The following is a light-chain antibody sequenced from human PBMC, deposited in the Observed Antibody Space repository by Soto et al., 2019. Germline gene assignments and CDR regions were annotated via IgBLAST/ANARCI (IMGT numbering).Light chain of an antibody. CDR3: QHYNSYPWA. CDR2: HAS. J-gene: IGKJ1*01. Sequence: DIQTTQSPSTLSASIGDRVTITCRASQTINNWLAWYQQKPGKAPNLLIYHASNLETGVPSRFSGSAFGTEFTLTISSLQPDDFATYYCQHYNSYPWAFGQGTTV. V-gene: IGKV1-5*01. CDR1: QTINNW.